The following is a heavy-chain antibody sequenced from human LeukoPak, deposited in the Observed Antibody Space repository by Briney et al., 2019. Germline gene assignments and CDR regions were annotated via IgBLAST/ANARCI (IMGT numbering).Heavy chain of an antibody. J-gene: IGHJ6*03. D-gene: IGHD4-11*01. CDR2: IYTSGSP. Sequence: SETLSLTCTVSGGSISSYYWSWIRQPAGKGLEWIGRIYTSGSPTYNPSLKSRVTMSVDTSKNQFSLKLTSVTAADTAVYYCASATTVTKYYYYYMDVWGKGTTVTVSS. CDR1: GGSISSYY. CDR3: ASATTVTKYYYYYMDV. V-gene: IGHV4-4*07.